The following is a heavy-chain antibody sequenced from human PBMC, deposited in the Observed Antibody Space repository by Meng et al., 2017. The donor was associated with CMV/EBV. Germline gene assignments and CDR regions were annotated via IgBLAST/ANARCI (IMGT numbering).Heavy chain of an antibody. V-gene: IGHV5-51*01. J-gene: IGHJ6*02. CDR3: ARSGYCSSTSCYTAYGMDV. D-gene: IGHD2-2*02. Sequence: GGSRRPSCKGSGYSFTSYWIGWVRQMPGKGLEWMGIIYPGDSDTRYSPSFQGQVTISADKSISTAYLQWSSLKASDTAMYYCARSGYCSSTSCYTAYGMDVWGQGTTVTVSS. CDR1: GYSFTSYW. CDR2: IYPGDSDT.